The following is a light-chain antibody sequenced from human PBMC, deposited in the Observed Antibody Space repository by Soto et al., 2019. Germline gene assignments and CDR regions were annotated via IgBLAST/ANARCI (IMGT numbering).Light chain of an antibody. CDR1: SSDIGSYDH. J-gene: IGLJ1*01. CDR2: AVS. Sequence: QSVLTQPASVSGPPGQSITISCSGTSSDIGSYDHVAWYQQFPGKSPKLIIYAVSDRPSGVSDRFSGSKSGISASLTISGLQTEDEADYYRISYTDRQSYLFGTGTKVTVL. CDR3: ISYTDRQSYL. V-gene: IGLV2-14*03.